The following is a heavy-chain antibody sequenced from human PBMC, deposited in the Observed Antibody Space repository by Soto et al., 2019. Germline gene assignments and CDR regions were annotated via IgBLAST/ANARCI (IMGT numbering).Heavy chain of an antibody. V-gene: IGHV1-46*01. D-gene: IGHD2-15*01. J-gene: IGHJ4*02. CDR1: GYTFTSYA. CDR3: ARDLLRGGFRFDY. Sequence: ASVKVSCKASGYTFTSYAMHWVRQAPGQRLEWMGLINASSGSTSYAQKFQGRVTMTRDTSTSTVYMELSSLRSEDTAVYYCARDLLRGGFRFDYWGQGTLVTVSS. CDR2: INASSGST.